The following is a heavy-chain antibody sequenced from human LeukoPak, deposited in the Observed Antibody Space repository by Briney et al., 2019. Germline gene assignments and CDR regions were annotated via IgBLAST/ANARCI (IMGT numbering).Heavy chain of an antibody. D-gene: IGHD6-6*01. CDR2: ISSSSSYI. J-gene: IGHJ4*02. V-gene: IGHV3-21*01. CDR3: ARDQYEYSSSSFGHY. Sequence: GGSLRLSCAASGFTFSSYSMNWVRQAPGKGLEWVSSISSSSSYIYYADSVKGRFTISRDNAKNSLYLQMNSLRAEDTAVYYCARDQYEYSSSSFGHYWGQGTLVTVSS. CDR1: GFTFSSYS.